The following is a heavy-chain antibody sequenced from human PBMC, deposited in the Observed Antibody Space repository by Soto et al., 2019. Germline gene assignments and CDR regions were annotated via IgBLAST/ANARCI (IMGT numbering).Heavy chain of an antibody. Sequence: ASVKVSCKASGGTFSSYAISCVRQAPGQGLEWMGIINPSGGSTSYAQKFQGRVTMTRDTSTSTVYMELSSLRSEDTAVYYCARVWFGELLSYYYYGMDVWGQGTTVTVS. D-gene: IGHD3-10*01. CDR2: INPSGGST. CDR1: GGTFSSYA. J-gene: IGHJ6*02. CDR3: ARVWFGELLSYYYYGMDV. V-gene: IGHV1-46*01.